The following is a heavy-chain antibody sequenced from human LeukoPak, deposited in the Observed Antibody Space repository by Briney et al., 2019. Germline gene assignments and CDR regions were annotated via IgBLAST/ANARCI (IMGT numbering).Heavy chain of an antibody. Sequence: GGSLRLSCAASGFTFSSYEMNWVRQAPGKGLEWVSYISSSGSTIYYADSVKGRFTISRDNARNSLYLQMNSLRDADTALYYCARHRVNSGSYLPLDYWGQGILVTVSS. CDR1: GFTFSSYE. CDR2: ISSSGSTI. J-gene: IGHJ4*02. D-gene: IGHD1-26*01. V-gene: IGHV3-48*03. CDR3: ARHRVNSGSYLPLDY.